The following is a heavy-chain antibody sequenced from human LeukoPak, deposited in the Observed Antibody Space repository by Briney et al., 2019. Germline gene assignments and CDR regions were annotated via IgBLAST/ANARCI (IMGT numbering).Heavy chain of an antibody. CDR1: GHTFTSYY. V-gene: IGHV1-46*01. J-gene: IGHJ3*02. Sequence: ASAKVSCKAAGHTFTSYYMHWLRQAPGQGLEWMGIINPSGGSPTYAQNFQGRVTMTRDTSTSTVYMDLRSLRSEDTAVYYCARVSVAATYFRAFDIWGQGTLVTVSS. CDR2: INPSGGSP. CDR3: ARVSVAATYFRAFDI. D-gene: IGHD1-26*01.